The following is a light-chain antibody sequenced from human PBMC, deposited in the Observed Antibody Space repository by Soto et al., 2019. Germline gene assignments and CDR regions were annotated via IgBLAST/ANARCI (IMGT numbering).Light chain of an antibody. V-gene: IGKV1-39*01. CDR3: LQDASYPLT. J-gene: IGKJ5*01. CDR2: AAS. Sequence: DIQMTQSPSSLSASVGDRVTITCRASQSISSYLNWYQQKPGKAPKLLIYAASSLQSGVPSRFSGSGSGTDFTLTISSLQPEDFATYYCLQDASYPLTFGGGTRLEI. CDR1: QSISSY.